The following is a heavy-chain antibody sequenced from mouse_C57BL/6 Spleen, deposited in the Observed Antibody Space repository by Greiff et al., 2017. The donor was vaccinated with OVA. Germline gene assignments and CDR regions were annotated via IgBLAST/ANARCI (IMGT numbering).Heavy chain of an antibody. D-gene: IGHD2-1*01. CDR1: GYTFTSYW. Sequence: QVQLQQPGAELVKPGASVKLSCKASGYTFTSYWMQWVKQRPGQGLEWIGEIDPSDSYTNYNQKFKGKATLTVDTSSSTAYMQLSSLTSEDSAVYYCARYGNYAFGYFDDWGQGTTLTVSS. CDR3: ARYGNYAFGYFDD. CDR2: IDPSDSYT. V-gene: IGHV1-50*01. J-gene: IGHJ2*01.